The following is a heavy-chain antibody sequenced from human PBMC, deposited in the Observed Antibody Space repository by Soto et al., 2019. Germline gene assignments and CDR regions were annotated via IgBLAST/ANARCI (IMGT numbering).Heavy chain of an antibody. CDR2: ISGYKGDT. J-gene: IGHJ5*02. Sequence: GASVRVSCKASGYTFTMYGISWVRLAPGQGLEWMGWISGYKGDTHYSQKLQGRVTMTTDTSTRTAYMELRSLRSDDTAVYYCARVDSSSSSNWFDPRGQGTLVTVSS. V-gene: IGHV1-18*04. CDR3: ARVDSSSSSNWFDP. D-gene: IGHD6-6*01. CDR1: GYTFTMYG.